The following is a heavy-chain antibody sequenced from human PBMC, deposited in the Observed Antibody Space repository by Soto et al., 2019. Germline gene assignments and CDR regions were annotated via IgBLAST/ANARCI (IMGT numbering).Heavy chain of an antibody. CDR1: GFTFSSYW. V-gene: IGHV3-74*01. CDR2: IKTDGSIT. J-gene: IGHJ6*02. Sequence: GESLKISCAASGFTFSSYWMHWVRQAPGKGLVWVSRIKTDGSITSYADSVQGRFTISRDNAKNTLYLQMNSLRDEDTAVYYCARTTVTAREFYYYGMDVWGQGTTVTVSS. CDR3: ARTTVTAREFYYYGMDV. D-gene: IGHD4-4*01.